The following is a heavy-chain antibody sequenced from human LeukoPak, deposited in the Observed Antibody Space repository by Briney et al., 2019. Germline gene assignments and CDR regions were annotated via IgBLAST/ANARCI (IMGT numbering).Heavy chain of an antibody. V-gene: IGHV3-23*01. CDR2: ISHSGGDT. D-gene: IGHD6-6*01. J-gene: IGHJ4*02. CDR3: AKDLSLYTSSASTFDS. CDR1: GFTFSSYA. Sequence: GGSLRLSCAASGFTFSSYAMTWVRQAPGKGLEWVPTISHSGGDTYYADSVKGRFTLSRDNSKNTLYLQMNSLRAEDTALYYCAKDLSLYTSSASTFDSWGQGTLVTVSS.